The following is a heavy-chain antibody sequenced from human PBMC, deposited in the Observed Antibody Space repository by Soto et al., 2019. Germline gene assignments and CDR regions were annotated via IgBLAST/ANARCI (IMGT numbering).Heavy chain of an antibody. CDR1: GLTFSASA. CDR3: CSHDARWGSCDY. J-gene: IGHJ4*02. Sequence: EVQLVESGGGLVQPGGSLKLSCVASGLTFSASAMDWVRQASGKGLEWVGRIRNKADKYATVYAAPVQGRFTISRDDSKSMSYLQMNSLITEDPAVYYCCSHDARWGSCDYWGQGTLVTVSS. D-gene: IGHD2-21*01. V-gene: IGHV3-73*02. CDR2: IRNKADKYAT.